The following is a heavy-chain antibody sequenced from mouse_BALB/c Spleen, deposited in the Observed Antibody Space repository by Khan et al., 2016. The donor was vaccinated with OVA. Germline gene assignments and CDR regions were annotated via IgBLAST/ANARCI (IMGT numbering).Heavy chain of an antibody. Sequence: EVELVESGGDLVKPGGSLKISCAASGFTFSNYAMSWVRQTPEKRLEWVATISSGGIYTYYPDSVKGRFTISRDNAKNTLYLQMSSLRSEDTAMYYCSRIYYGYGVSVMDYWGQGTSVTVSS. CDR1: GFTFSNYA. V-gene: IGHV5-9-1*01. J-gene: IGHJ4*01. CDR3: SRIYYGYGVSVMDY. CDR2: ISSGGIYT. D-gene: IGHD2-2*01.